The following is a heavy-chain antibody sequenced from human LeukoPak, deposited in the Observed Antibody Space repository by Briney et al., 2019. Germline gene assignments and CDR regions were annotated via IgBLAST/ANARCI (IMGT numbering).Heavy chain of an antibody. V-gene: IGHV4-59*01. CDR1: GGSSSNYY. Sequence: PSETLSLTCSVSGGSSSNYYWSWIRQPPGKGLEWIGYMYYSGSTNYNPSLKSRVTISVDTSKNQFSLKLSSVTAADTAVYYCARVDDYVWGVVLEYYYYYMDVWGKGATVTVSS. CDR2: MYYSGST. D-gene: IGHD3-16*01. CDR3: ARVDDYVWGVVLEYYYYYMDV. J-gene: IGHJ6*03.